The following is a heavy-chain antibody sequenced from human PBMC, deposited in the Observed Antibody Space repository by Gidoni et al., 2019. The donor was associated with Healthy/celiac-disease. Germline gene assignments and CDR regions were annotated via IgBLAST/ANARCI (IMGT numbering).Heavy chain of an antibody. J-gene: IGHJ4*02. CDR1: GYSFASHG. D-gene: IGHD2-2*01. CDR3: ARDGGYGSSTSCYGGLEF. Sequence: VQLVQSGPEVQDPGASVTVSCKTSGYSFASHGITWVRQVPGQGLEWMGWISVDTGKSKYAQEFQDRVTVTTDTFTSTVYMELRTLTSDDTAVYFCARDGGYGSSTSCYGGLEFWGPGTLVTVSS. V-gene: IGHV1-18*01. CDR2: ISVDTGKS.